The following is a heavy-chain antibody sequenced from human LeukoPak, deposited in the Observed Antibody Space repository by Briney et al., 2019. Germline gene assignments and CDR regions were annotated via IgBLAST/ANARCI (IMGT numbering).Heavy chain of an antibody. CDR2: INPNSGGT. V-gene: IGHV1-2*02. CDR1: GYTFTGYY. J-gene: IGHJ5*02. CDR3: ARGIVVVPAAIRIYNWFDP. D-gene: IGHD2-2*02. Sequence: GASVKVSCKASGYTFTGYYMRWVRQAPGQGLEWMGWINPNSGGTNYAQKFQGRVTMTRDTSISTAYMELSRLRSDDTAVYYCARGIVVVPAAIRIYNWFDPWGQGTLVTVSS.